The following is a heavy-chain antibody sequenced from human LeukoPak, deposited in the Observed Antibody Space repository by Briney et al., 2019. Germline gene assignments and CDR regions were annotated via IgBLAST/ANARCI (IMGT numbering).Heavy chain of an antibody. J-gene: IGHJ6*03. V-gene: IGHV4-34*01. CDR3: ARDRGYSGYDYYDSNYYYMDV. D-gene: IGHD5-12*01. CDR2: INHSGRT. CDR1: GGSFSDYF. Sequence: KASETLSLTCAVYGGSFSDYFWGWIRQPPGKGLEWIGEINHSGRTYYNPSLKSRVTISVDTSKNQFSLNLSSVTAADTAVYYCARDRGYSGYDYYDSNYYYMDVWGKGTTVTVSS.